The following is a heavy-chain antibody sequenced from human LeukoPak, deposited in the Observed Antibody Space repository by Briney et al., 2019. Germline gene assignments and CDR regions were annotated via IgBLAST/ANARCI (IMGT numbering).Heavy chain of an antibody. J-gene: IGHJ3*02. Sequence: GGSLRLSCAASGFTFSDHYMDWVRQAPRKGLEWVGRIRNKANRYTTEYAASVKGRFTISRDDSKNSLYVQMNSLKTEDTAVYYCARGKDGGFDIWGQGTTVTDSS. CDR1: GFTFSDHY. V-gene: IGHV3-72*01. CDR2: IRNKANRYTT. CDR3: ARGKDGGFDI. D-gene: IGHD2-15*01.